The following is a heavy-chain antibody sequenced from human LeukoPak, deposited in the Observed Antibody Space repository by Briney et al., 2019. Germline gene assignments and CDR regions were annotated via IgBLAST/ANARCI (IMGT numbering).Heavy chain of an antibody. Sequence: GGSLSLSCAASGFTFSSYGMHWVRQAPGKGLEWVAVIWYDGSKREYGDSVKGRFTVSRDDSKNTLYLQMNSLRAEDTAVYYCAREASGYYRDFWGQGTLVTVSS. J-gene: IGHJ4*02. D-gene: IGHD3-3*01. CDR2: IWYDGSKR. CDR1: GFTFSSYG. CDR3: AREASGYYRDF. V-gene: IGHV3-33*01.